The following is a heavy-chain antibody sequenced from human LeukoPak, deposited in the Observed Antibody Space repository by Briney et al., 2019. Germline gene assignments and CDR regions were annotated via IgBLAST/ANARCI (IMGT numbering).Heavy chain of an antibody. Sequence: GGSLRLSCAASGFTFSSYWMSWVRQAPGKGLEWVSSISSSSSYIYYADSVKGRFTISRDNAKNSLYLQMNSLRAEDTAVYYCARDSAVAGPLDYWGQGTLVTVSS. V-gene: IGHV3-21*01. CDR2: ISSSSSYI. D-gene: IGHD6-13*01. CDR3: ARDSAVAGPLDY. J-gene: IGHJ4*02. CDR1: GFTFSSYW.